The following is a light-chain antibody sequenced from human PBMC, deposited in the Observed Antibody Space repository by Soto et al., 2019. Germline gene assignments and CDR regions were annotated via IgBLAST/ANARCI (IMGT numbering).Light chain of an antibody. CDR3: QKKNIYSST. V-gene: IGKV1-5*01. Sequence: DIQMTQSPSTLSASVGDRVTITCRASQSISSWLAWYQQKPGKAPKLLIYDASSLESGVPSRFSGSGSGTESTPTISSLQPVDFATYYGQKKNIYSSTFGQGTKLEIK. CDR2: DAS. J-gene: IGKJ2*01. CDR1: QSISSW.